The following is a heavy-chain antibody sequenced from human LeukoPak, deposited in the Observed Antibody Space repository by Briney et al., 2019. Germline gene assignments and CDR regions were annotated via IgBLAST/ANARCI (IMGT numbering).Heavy chain of an antibody. CDR2: MNPNSGRT. J-gene: IGHJ4*02. CDR1: GYTLTSYD. V-gene: IGHV1-8*01. CDR3: TRETSSRYFDY. Sequence: ASVKVSCKASGYTLTSYDINWVRQATGQGLEWMGWMNPNSGRTGYAQNFQGRITITRNTPISTAYMELSSLRSEDTAVYYCTRETSSRYFDYWGQGTLVTVSS.